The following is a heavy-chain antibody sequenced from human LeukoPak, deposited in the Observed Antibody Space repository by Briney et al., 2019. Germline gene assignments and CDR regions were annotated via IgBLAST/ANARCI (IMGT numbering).Heavy chain of an antibody. CDR1: RFTFRRYA. CDR3: SSRPSSGAAAKYYFDY. Sequence: GGSLRLSCAASRFTFRRYAMSWVRQAPGEGLEWVSAISGSGGSTYYADPVKGRFTIPRDNSKNTLPLQMDSLRAEDPPGFSCSSRPSSGAAAKYYFDYWGQGTLVTVCS. V-gene: IGHV3-23*01. CDR2: ISGSGGST. D-gene: IGHD6-13*01. J-gene: IGHJ4*02.